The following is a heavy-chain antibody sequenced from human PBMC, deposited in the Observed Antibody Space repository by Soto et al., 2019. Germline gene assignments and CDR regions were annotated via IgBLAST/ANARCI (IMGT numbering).Heavy chain of an antibody. J-gene: IGHJ6*02. CDR3: ARWESGDYFDYYYFGRDV. Sequence: SETLSLTCAVYGGSFSGYYWSWVRQPPGKGLEWIGEINHSGSTNYNPSLKSRVTISVDTSKNQFSLQPSSVTAPDTAVYYCARWESGDYFDYYYFGRDVWGQGTPVTVS. CDR2: INHSGST. D-gene: IGHD4-17*01. CDR1: GGSFSGYY. V-gene: IGHV4-34*01.